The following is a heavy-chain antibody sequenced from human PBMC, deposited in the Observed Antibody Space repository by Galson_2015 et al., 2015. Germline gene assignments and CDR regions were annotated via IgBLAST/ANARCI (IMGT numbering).Heavy chain of an antibody. CDR3: ALFWSGYRCDAFDI. CDR2: IDWADDK. CDR1: GFSLSSSGMC. V-gene: IGHV2-70*01. J-gene: IGHJ3*02. D-gene: IGHD3-3*01. Sequence: PALVKPTQTLTLTCTFSGFSLSSSGMCVNWIRQPPGKALEWLALIDWADDKYYSTSLRTRLTISKDNSKNQVVPTMTNVDPVDTATYYCALFWSGYRCDAFDIWGQGTVVTVSS.